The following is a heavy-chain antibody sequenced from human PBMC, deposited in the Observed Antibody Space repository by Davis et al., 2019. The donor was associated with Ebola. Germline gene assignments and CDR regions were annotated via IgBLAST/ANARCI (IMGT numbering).Heavy chain of an antibody. V-gene: IGHV3-23*01. CDR3: AKVHPPTTVTTGWFDP. CDR1: GFIFSSYA. CDR2: ISVRSIT. J-gene: IGHJ5*02. D-gene: IGHD4-17*01. Sequence: ASLKISCAASGFIFSSYAMSWVRQAPGKGLEWVSSISVRSITYHADSVQGRFTISRDNSKNTLYLQMNSLRAEDTAVYYCAKVHPPTTVTTGWFDPWGQGTLVTVSS.